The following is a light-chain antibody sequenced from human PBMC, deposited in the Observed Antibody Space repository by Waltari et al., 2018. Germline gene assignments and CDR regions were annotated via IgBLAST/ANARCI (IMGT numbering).Light chain of an antibody. Sequence: SYELTQSASVSVSPGQTASITCSGDKLGDKYASWYQQKPGQSPVLVMYQDSKRPSGFPGRCSGSNSVNTATLTISGTQAMDEADYDCQAWDSSTGIFGGGTKLTVL. CDR2: QDS. CDR3: QAWDSSTGI. V-gene: IGLV3-1*01. J-gene: IGLJ2*01. CDR1: KLGDKY.